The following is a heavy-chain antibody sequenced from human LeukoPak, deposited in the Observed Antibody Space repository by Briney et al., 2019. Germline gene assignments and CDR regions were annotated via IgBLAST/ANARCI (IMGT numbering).Heavy chain of an antibody. CDR1: GFTFSSYS. J-gene: IGHJ3*02. CDR3: AREPYSSGWYGPDAFDI. CDR2: KSSSSSTI. Sequence: PGGSLRLSCAASGFTFSSYSMNWVRQAPGKGLEWVSYKSSSSSTIYYADSVKGRFTISRDNAKNSLYLQMNSLRDEDTAVYYCAREPYSSGWYGPDAFDIWGQGTMVTVSS. D-gene: IGHD6-19*01. V-gene: IGHV3-48*02.